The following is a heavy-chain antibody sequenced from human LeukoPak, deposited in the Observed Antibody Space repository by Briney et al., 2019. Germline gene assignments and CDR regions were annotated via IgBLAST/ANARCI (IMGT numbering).Heavy chain of an antibody. J-gene: IGHJ6*03. Sequence: MASGTLSLTCAVSGGSISSSNWWSWVRQPPGKGLEWIGEIYHSGSTNYNPSLKSRVTISVDTSKNQFSLKLSSVTAADTAVYYCARVRIAVLNYYMDVWGKGTTVTVSS. D-gene: IGHD6-19*01. CDR1: GGSISSSNW. V-gene: IGHV4-4*02. CDR2: IYHSGST. CDR3: ARVRIAVLNYYMDV.